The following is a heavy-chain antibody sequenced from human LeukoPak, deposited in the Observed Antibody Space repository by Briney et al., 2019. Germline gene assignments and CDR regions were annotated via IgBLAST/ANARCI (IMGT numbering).Heavy chain of an antibody. CDR3: ARSDDLDY. D-gene: IGHD1-1*01. CDR2: IIPNNGGT. Sequence: ASVKVSCKASGYTFTGYYIXWVRQAPGQGLEWMGRIIPNNGGTNYAQKFQGRVTMTRDASISTAYMELSRLRPDDTAVYYCARSDDLDYWGQGTLVAVSS. CDR1: GYTFTGYY. J-gene: IGHJ4*02. V-gene: IGHV1-2*06.